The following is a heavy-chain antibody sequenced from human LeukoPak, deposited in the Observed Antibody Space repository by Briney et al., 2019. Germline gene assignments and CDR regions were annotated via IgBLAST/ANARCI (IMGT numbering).Heavy chain of an antibody. D-gene: IGHD4-11*01. CDR1: GFTFSSYG. J-gene: IGHJ4*02. V-gene: IGHV3-30*02. CDR2: IRYDGSNK. Sequence: GGSLRLSCAASGFTFSSYGMHWVRQAPGKGLEWVAFIRYDGSNKYYADSVKGRFTISRDNSKNTLYLQTNSLRAEDTAVYYCAESKGTVTTAGGRSPLDYWGQGTLVTVSS. CDR3: AESKGTVTTAGGRSPLDY.